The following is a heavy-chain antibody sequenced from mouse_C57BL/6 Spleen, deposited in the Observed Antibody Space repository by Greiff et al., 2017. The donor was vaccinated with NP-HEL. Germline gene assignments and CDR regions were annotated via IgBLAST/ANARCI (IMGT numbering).Heavy chain of an antibody. J-gene: IGHJ4*01. Sequence: EVKLQESGAELVRPGASVKLSCTASGFNIKDDYMHWVKQRPEQGLEWIGWIDPENGDTEYASKFQGKATITADTSSNTAYLQLSSLTSEDTAVYYCTTEVVAYYYAMDYWGQGTSVTVSS. V-gene: IGHV14-4*01. CDR3: TTEVVAYYYAMDY. CDR2: IDPENGDT. D-gene: IGHD1-1*01. CDR1: GFNIKDDY.